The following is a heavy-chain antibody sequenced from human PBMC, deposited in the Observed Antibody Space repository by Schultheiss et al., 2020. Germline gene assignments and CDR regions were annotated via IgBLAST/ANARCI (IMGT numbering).Heavy chain of an antibody. CDR1: GFTFSSYA. CDR3: ARRGQNFPTVRPGQNVAFDI. J-gene: IGHJ3*02. Sequence: GESLKISCAASGFTFSSYAMHWVRQAPGKGLEWVAVISYDGSNKYYADSVKGRFTISRDNSKNTLYLQMNSLRAEDTAVYYCARRGQNFPTVRPGQNVAFDIWGQGTMVTVSS. D-gene: IGHD4-17*01. CDR2: ISYDGSNK. V-gene: IGHV3-30-3*01.